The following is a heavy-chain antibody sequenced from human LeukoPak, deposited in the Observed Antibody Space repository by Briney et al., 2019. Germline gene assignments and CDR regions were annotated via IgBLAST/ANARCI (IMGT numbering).Heavy chain of an antibody. V-gene: IGHV4-31*03. CDR1: GGSINSGGYY. CDR3: ARLAPNRRYYFDY. CDR2: IYYSGST. Sequence: KPSQTLSLTCTVSGGSINSGGYYWSWIRQHPGKGLEWIGYIYYSGSTYYNPSLKSRVTISVDTSKNQFSLKLSSVTAADTAVYYCARLAPNRRYYFDYWGQGTLVTVSS. D-gene: IGHD1-14*01. J-gene: IGHJ4*02.